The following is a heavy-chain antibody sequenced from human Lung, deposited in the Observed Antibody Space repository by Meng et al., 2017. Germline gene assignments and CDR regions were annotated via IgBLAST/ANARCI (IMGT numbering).Heavy chain of an antibody. CDR3: ARERGTSDY. J-gene: IGHJ4*02. V-gene: IGHV3-21*01. D-gene: IGHD1-7*01. CDR2: ISSSSYI. Sequence: RVGVGGGLVKPGRYLRLSCAASGFTFSSYSMNWVRQAPGKGLEWVSSISSSSYIYYADSVKGRFTISRDNAKNSLYLQMNSLRAEDTAVYYCARERGTSDYWGQGTLVTVS. CDR1: GFTFSSYS.